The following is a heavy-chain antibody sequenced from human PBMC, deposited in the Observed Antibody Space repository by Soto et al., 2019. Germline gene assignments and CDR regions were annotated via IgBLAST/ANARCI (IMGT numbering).Heavy chain of an antibody. D-gene: IGHD4-4*01. CDR3: ARGFRRTDKLTVTTYYFAY. CDR1: GYTFKSYA. V-gene: IGHV1-8*01. Sequence: GASVKVCCEACGYTFKSYASNWLRQATGQGLEWMGWMNPNSGNTGYAQKFQGRVTMTRNTSISTAYMELSSLRSEDTAVYYCARGFRRTDKLTVTTYYFAYWGQGTLVTVSS. CDR2: MNPNSGNT. J-gene: IGHJ4*02.